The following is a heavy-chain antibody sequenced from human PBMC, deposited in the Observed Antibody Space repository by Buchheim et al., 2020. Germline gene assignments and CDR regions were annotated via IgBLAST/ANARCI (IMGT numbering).Heavy chain of an antibody. Sequence: QVQVVESGGGVVQPGGSPRLSCGASGFSFRDYGMHWVRHAPGKGLEWVAVISYDGSKNYYGDSVKGRFTISRVNSKNMVFLQMNSQRVEDTAVYYCTKAFYYGSGDYYSRMGYFFGMDVWGPGTT. CDR3: TKAFYYGSGDYYSRMGYFFGMDV. D-gene: IGHD3-10*01. CDR2: ISYDGSKN. V-gene: IGHV3-30*18. J-gene: IGHJ6*02. CDR1: GFSFRDYG.